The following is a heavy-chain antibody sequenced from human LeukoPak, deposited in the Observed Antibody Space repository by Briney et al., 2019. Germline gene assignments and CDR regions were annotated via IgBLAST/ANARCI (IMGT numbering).Heavy chain of an antibody. D-gene: IGHD3-22*01. CDR3: ARVDYYDSSGYSPDSSYYFDY. CDR1: GFTISSYW. J-gene: IGHJ4*02. CDR2: IKQDGGEK. V-gene: IGHV3-7*05. Sequence: GGSLRLSCAASGFTISSYWMSWVRQAPGKGLEWVANIKQDGGEKYYVDSVKGRFSISRDNSKNSMYLQMNSLRAEDTAVYYCARVDYYDSSGYSPDSSYYFDYWGQGTLVTVSS.